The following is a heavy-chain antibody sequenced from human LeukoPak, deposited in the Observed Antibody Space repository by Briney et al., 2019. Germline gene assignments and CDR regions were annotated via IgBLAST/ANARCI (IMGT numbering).Heavy chain of an antibody. CDR1: GYTFTSYS. CDR2: INPSGGST. J-gene: IGHJ4*02. CDR3: ARGIAVAEDY. V-gene: IGHV1-46*01. Sequence: ASVKVSCKASGYTFTSYSMNWVRQAPGQGLEWMGIINPSGGSTSYAQKFQGRVTMTRDMSTSTVYMELSSLRSEDTAVYYCARGIAVAEDYWGQGTLVTVSS. D-gene: IGHD6-19*01.